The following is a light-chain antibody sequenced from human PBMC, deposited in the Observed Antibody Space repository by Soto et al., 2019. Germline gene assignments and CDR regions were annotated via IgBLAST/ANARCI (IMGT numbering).Light chain of an antibody. Sequence: QSALIQPASVSGSPGQSITISCTGTSSDVGVYNHVSWYQQHPGKAPKLIIYEVTNRPSGVSNRFSGSKSGNTASLTISGLQAEDEAYYYCSSYTTSSTYVFGIGTKLTVL. J-gene: IGLJ1*01. CDR3: SSYTTSSTYV. CDR2: EVT. V-gene: IGLV2-14*01. CDR1: SSDVGVYNH.